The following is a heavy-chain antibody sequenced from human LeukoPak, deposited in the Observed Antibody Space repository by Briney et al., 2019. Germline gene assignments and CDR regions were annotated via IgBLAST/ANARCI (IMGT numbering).Heavy chain of an antibody. Sequence: PGGSLRLSCAASGFTFSSYGMHWVRQAPGKGLEWVAVISFDGSDKYYADSVKGRFTISRDNSKNTLFLQMNSLSTEDTAVYYCAKAYNSGYYYYYYGTDVWGQGTTVTVSS. V-gene: IGHV3-30*18. CDR3: AKAYNSGYYYYYYGTDV. CDR2: ISFDGSDK. CDR1: GFTFSSYG. D-gene: IGHD3-22*01. J-gene: IGHJ6*02.